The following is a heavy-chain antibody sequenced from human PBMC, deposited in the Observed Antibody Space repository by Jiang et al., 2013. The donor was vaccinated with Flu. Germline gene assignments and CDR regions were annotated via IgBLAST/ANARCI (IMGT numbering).Heavy chain of an antibody. D-gene: IGHD6-19*01. J-gene: IGHJ5*02. V-gene: IGHV4-38-2*01. CDR2: IYHSGST. CDR3: ARSIAVAGIRWFDP. CDR1: GYSISSGYY. Sequence: PGLVKPSETLSLTCAVSGYSISSGYYWGWIRQPPGKGLEWIGSIYHSGSTYYNPSLKSRVTISVDTSKNQFSLKLSSVTAADTAVYYCARSIAVAGIRWFDPWGQGTLVTVSS.